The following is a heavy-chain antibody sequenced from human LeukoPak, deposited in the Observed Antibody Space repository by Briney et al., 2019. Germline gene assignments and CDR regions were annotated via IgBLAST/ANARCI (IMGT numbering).Heavy chain of an antibody. D-gene: IGHD6-19*01. Sequence: GGSLRLSCAASGFTFSSYAMHWVRQAPGKGLEWVAVISYDGSNKYYADSVKGRFTISRDNSKNTLYLQMNSLRAEDTAVYYCASPLQQWLVRGDAFDIWGQGTMVTVSS. V-gene: IGHV3-30-3*01. CDR1: GFTFSSYA. CDR3: ASPLQQWLVRGDAFDI. J-gene: IGHJ3*02. CDR2: ISYDGSNK.